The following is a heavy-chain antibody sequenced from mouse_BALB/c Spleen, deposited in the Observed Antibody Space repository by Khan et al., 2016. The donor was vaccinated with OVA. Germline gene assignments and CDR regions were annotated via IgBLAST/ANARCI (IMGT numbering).Heavy chain of an antibody. V-gene: IGHV9-4*02. J-gene: IGHJ4*01. Sequence: QIQLVQSGPELKKPGETVRISCKASGYTFTTAGIQWVQKMPGKGLKWIGWINTHSGVPKYAEDFKGRFAFSLEISVNTAYLQITNLKNEDTATXFFAGGGAAYYRSEGGAMEYWGQGTSGTVSS. CDR3: AGGGAAYYRSEGGAMEY. CDR1: GYTFTTAG. CDR2: INTHSGVP. D-gene: IGHD2-12*01.